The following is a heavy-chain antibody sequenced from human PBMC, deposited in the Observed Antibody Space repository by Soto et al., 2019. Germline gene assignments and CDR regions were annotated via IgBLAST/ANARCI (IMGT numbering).Heavy chain of an antibody. CDR1: GGSISSGDYY. CDR3: CRDQDYDYFYY. V-gene: IGHV4-30-4*01. Sequence: PSETLSLTCTVSGGSISSGDYYWSWIRQPPGKGLEWIGYIYYSGSTYYNPSPKSRVTISVDTSKNQFSLRLSSVTAADTAVYFCCRDQDYDYFYYLGRRTLVTVS. J-gene: IGHJ4*01. D-gene: IGHD4-17*01. CDR2: IYYSGST.